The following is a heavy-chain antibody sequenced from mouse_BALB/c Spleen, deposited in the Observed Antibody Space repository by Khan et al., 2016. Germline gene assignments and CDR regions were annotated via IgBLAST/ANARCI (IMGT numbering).Heavy chain of an antibody. CDR1: GFNIKDTY. Sequence: VQLQQSGAELVKPGASVKLSCTASGFNIKDTYMHWVKQRPEQGLEWIGRIDPANGNTKYDPKFQGKATITADTSSNTAYLQLSSLTSEDTAVDYWARRGNYYAMDYWGQGTSVTVSS. V-gene: IGHV14-3*02. CDR3: ARRGNYYAMDY. CDR2: IDPANGNT. J-gene: IGHJ4*01. D-gene: IGHD2-1*01.